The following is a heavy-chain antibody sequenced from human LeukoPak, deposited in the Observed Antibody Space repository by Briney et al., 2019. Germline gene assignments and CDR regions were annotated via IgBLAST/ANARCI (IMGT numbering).Heavy chain of an antibody. J-gene: IGHJ4*02. D-gene: IGHD3-10*01. CDR2: ISYDGGNK. CDR1: GFTFSSYA. Sequence: GGSLRLSCAASGFTFSSYAMHWVRQAPGKGLEWMAVISYDGGNKYYADSVKGRFTISRDNSKNTLYLQMNSLRAEDTAVYYCAKRAPYYYGSGTEGVVYYWGQGTLVTVSS. V-gene: IGHV3-30*04. CDR3: AKRAPYYYGSGTEGVVYY.